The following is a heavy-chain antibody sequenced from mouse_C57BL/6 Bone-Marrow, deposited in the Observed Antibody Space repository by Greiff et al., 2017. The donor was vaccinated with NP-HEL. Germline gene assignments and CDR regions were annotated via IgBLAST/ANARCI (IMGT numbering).Heavy chain of an antibody. Sequence: VQLQESGAELVRPGTSVKVSCKASGYAFTNYLIEWVKQRPGQGLEWIGVINPGSGGTNYNEKFKGKATLTADKSSSTAYMRLSSLTSEDSAVYFCARVYGNSWFAYWGQGTLVTVSA. CDR3: ARVYGNSWFAY. CDR1: GYAFTNYL. J-gene: IGHJ3*01. CDR2: INPGSGGT. D-gene: IGHD2-1*01. V-gene: IGHV1-54*01.